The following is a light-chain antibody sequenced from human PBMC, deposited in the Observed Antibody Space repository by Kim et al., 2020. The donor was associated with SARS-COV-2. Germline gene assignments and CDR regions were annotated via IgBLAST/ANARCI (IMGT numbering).Light chain of an antibody. CDR1: KLGNKY. V-gene: IGLV3-1*01. CDR2: QDS. Sequence: VAPGQTASINCSGDKLGNKYACWYEQKPGQSPVLVIYQDSKRPSGNPERFSGSNSGNTATLTISGTQAMDEADYYCQAWDSSYVVFGGGTQLTVL. CDR3: QAWDSSYVV. J-gene: IGLJ2*01.